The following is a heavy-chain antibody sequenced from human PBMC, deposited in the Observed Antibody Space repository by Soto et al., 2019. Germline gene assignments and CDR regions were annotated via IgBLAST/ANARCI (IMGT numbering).Heavy chain of an antibody. V-gene: IGHV4-59*08. CDR3: ARHDAYYYYMDV. CDR2: IYYSGST. CDR1: GGSISNYY. J-gene: IGHJ6*03. Sequence: SETLSLTCTVSGGSISNYYWSWIRQPPGKGLEWIGYIYYSGSTNYNPSLKSRVTISVDTSKNQFSLKLSSVTAADTAVYYCARHDAYYYYMDVWGKGTTVTVSS.